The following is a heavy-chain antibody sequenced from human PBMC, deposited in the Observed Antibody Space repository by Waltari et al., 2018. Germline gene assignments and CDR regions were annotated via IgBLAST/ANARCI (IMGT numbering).Heavy chain of an antibody. CDR3: ARAIVAPSGSTGPELDY. J-gene: IGHJ4*02. CDR2: IIPIFGTA. Sequence: QVQLVQSGAEVKKPGSSVKVSCKASGGTFSSYAISWVRQAPGQGLEWMGGIIPIFGTANYAQKFQGRGTSTADKSTSTAYMELSSLRSEDTAVYYCARAIVAPSGSTGPELDYWGQGTLVTVSS. CDR1: GGTFSSYA. D-gene: IGHD3-22*01. V-gene: IGHV1-69*14.